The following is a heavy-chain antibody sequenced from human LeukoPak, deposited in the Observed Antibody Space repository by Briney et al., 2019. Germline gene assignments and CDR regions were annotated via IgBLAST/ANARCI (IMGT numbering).Heavy chain of an antibody. CDR3: AREYYDGSSDFDY. V-gene: IGHV3-23*01. D-gene: IGHD3-22*01. J-gene: IGHJ4*02. CDR2: LNDNGGST. CDR1: GFTFSSYA. Sequence: KTGGSLRLSCATSGFTFSSYAMNWVRQAPGKGLEWVSALNDNGGSTYYADSVKGRFTISRDNAKNSLYLQMNSLRAEDTAVYYCAREYYDGSSDFDYWGQGALVTVSS.